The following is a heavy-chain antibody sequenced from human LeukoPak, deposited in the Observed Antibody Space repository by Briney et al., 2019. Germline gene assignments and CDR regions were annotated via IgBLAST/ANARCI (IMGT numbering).Heavy chain of an antibody. D-gene: IGHD3-10*01. CDR2: IKQDGSEK. CDR3: ARDRYYGSGSYYLGDY. J-gene: IGHJ4*02. Sequence: GGSLRLSCAASGFTFSSYWMSWVRQAPGKGLEWVANIKQDGSEKYYVDSVKGRFTIPRDNAKNSLYLQMNSLRAEDTAVYYCARDRYYGSGSYYLGDYWGQGTLVTVSS. V-gene: IGHV3-7*01. CDR1: GFTFSSYW.